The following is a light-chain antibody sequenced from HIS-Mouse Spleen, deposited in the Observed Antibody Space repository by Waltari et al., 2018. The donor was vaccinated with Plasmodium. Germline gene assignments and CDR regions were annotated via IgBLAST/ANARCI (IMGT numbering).Light chain of an antibody. CDR2: EDS. J-gene: IGLJ3*02. Sequence: SYELTQQPSVSVSPGQTARIPCSGDALPKKYPYWYQQKSGQAPVLVIYEDSKRPSGIPERFSGSSSGTMATLTISGAQVEDEADYYCYSTDSSGNHRVFGGGTKLTVL. V-gene: IGLV3-10*01. CDR1: ALPKKY. CDR3: YSTDSSGNHRV.